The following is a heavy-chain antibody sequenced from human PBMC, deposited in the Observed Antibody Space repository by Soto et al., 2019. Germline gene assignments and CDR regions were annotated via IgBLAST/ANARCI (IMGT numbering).Heavy chain of an antibody. CDR2: IIPIFGAA. CDR3: ARSGGYSYGLGVRYYSFGMAV. V-gene: IGHV1-69*13. D-gene: IGHD5-18*01. Sequence: PVKVSCKPSAAAFSSYAIRLVRQATGQEVEEMGGIIPIFGAANYAQKFQGRVTITADESTSTAYMELSSLRSEDTAVYYCARSGGYSYGLGVRYYSFGMAVWGQGTTVTVSS. J-gene: IGHJ6*02. CDR1: AAAFSSYA.